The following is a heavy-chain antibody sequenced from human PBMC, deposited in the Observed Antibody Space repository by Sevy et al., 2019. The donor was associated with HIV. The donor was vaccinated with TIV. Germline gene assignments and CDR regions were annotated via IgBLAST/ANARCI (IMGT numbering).Heavy chain of an antibody. Sequence: ASVKVSCKASGKTFSSYAFSWVRQAPGQGLEWMGGIILMFGTTNYAQKFQGRVTITADESTSTAYMELSSLRSEDTAVYYCARPGMGAAGSFDHWGQGTQVTVSS. J-gene: IGHJ4*02. CDR2: IILMFGTT. CDR3: ARPGMGAAGSFDH. CDR1: GKTFSSYA. D-gene: IGHD6-13*01. V-gene: IGHV1-69*13.